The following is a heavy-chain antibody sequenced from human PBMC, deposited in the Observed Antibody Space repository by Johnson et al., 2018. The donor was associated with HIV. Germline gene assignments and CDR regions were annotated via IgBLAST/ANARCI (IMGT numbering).Heavy chain of an antibody. CDR1: GFTFSSYA. D-gene: IGHD4-11*01. CDR3: ARHYSDYVYGAFDI. Sequence: VQLVESGGGVVRPGGSLRLSCAASGFTFSSYAMHWVRQAPGKGLEWVSGISWNSGSIGYADSVKGRFTISRDNSKNTLFLQMNSLRAEDTAVYYCARHYSDYVYGAFDIWGPGTVVTVSS. V-gene: IGHV3-9*01. CDR2: ISWNSGSI. J-gene: IGHJ3*02.